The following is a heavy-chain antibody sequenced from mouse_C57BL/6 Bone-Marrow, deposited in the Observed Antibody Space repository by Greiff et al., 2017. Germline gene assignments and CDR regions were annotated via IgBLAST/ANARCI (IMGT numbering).Heavy chain of an antibody. D-gene: IGHD1-1*01. CDR1: GYTFTSYW. CDR3: AREYYGSSSWYFDV. Sequence: QVQLKQPGAELVRPGSSVKLSCKASGYTFTSYWMHWVKQRPIQGLEWIGNIDPSDSETHYNQKFKDKATLTVDKSSSTAYMQLSSLTSEDSAVYYGAREYYGSSSWYFDVWGTGTTVTVSS. CDR2: IDPSDSET. J-gene: IGHJ1*03. V-gene: IGHV1-52*01.